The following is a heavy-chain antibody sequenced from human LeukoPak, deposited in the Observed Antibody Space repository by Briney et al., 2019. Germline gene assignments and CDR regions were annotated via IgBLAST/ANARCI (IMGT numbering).Heavy chain of an antibody. CDR1: GGTFSSYA. V-gene: IGHV1-18*01. D-gene: IGHD3-22*01. CDR2: ISAYNGNT. J-gene: IGHJ4*02. CDR3: ARDRRSGYDSLFDY. Sequence: ASVKVSCKASGGTFSSYAISWVRQAPGQGLEWMGWISAYNGNTNYAQKLQGRVTMTTDTSTSTAYMELRSLRSDDTAVYYCARDRRSGYDSLFDYWGQGTLVTVSS.